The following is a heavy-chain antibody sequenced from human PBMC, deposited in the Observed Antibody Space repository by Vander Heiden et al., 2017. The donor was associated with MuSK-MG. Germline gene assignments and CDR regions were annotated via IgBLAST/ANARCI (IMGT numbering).Heavy chain of an antibody. CDR1: GFTFSDYY. J-gene: IGHJ4*01. CDR2: IRSSGSTI. CDR3: ARDSCCDSIGYSYYFDY. V-gene: IGHV3-11*01. D-gene: IGHD3-22*01. Sequence: QVQLVESGGGLVKPEGSLRLSCAASGFTFSDYYMSWVRQAPGKGLEWVSYIRSSGSTIYYADSVKFRVTISRDNAANSLSLQMNSLRAEDTPVYYCARDSCCDSIGYSYYFDYWGHGPMVTVSS.